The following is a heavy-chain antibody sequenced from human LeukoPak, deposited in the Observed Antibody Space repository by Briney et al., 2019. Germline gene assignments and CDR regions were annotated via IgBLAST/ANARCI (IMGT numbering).Heavy chain of an antibody. CDR1: GFTFSGYA. Sequence: KAGGSLRLSYAASGFTFSGYAMNWVRQAPGKGLEWVSSINGGGNTFYADSVKGRFAISRDNAKNSLYLQMNGLRAEDTAVYYCARDPAEADCWGQGTLVTVSS. CDR2: INGGGNT. CDR3: ARDPAEADC. J-gene: IGHJ4*02. V-gene: IGHV3-69-1*01.